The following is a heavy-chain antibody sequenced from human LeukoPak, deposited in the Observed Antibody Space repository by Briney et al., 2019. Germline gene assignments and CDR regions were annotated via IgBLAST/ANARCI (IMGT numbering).Heavy chain of an antibody. CDR3: ARESTPDEFDY. D-gene: IGHD4-11*01. Sequence: SETLSLTWTVAGASVGSDYWSWVRQRPGKGVEWGGDVYYRVSTNYNPSLKSRVTISVDTSKNHFSLTLSSVPAADTAVYYCARESTPDEFDYWGPGTLVTVSP. CDR1: GASVGSDY. J-gene: IGHJ4*02. V-gene: IGHV4-59*02. CDR2: VYYRVST.